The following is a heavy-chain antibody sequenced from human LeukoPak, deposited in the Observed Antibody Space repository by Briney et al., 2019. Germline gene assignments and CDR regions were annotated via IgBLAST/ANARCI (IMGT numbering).Heavy chain of an antibody. CDR1: GFTVSRNY. V-gene: IGHV3-53*01. D-gene: IGHD1-26*01. Sequence: GGSLRLSCAASGFTVSRNYMNWVRQAPGKGLEWVSVIYSGGRTYYADSVKGRFTVSRDNSKNSLYLQMSSLTAADTAVYYCAKDRSIGTYYTFDHWGQGTLVTVSS. CDR3: AKDRSIGTYYTFDH. J-gene: IGHJ4*02. CDR2: IYSGGRT.